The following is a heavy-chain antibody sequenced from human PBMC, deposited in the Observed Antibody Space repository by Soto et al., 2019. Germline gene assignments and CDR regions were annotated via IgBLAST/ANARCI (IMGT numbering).Heavy chain of an antibody. V-gene: IGHV4-30-4*01. J-gene: IGHJ4*02. CDR1: GDSVSSGDSY. CDR3: VRGGNPYHYATSGPGTFDK. Sequence: QVQLQESGPGLVNPSQTLSLTCSVSGDSVSSGDSYWSWIRQPPGKALEWIGYTSFSGYTSYRPSLKSQVTISVDMSKSQFSLRLTSVTAADTAVYYCVRGGNPYHYATSGPGTFDKWGQGTLVSVSS. CDR2: TSFSGYT. D-gene: IGHD1-26*01.